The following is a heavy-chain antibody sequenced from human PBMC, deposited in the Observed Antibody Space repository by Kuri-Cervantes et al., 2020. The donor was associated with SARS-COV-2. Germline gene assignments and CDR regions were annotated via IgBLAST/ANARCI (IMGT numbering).Heavy chain of an antibody. Sequence: ATVKVSSKDSVYTLTRHYRHWVRQAPGQGLEWMGRINPNSGGTNYAQKFQGRVTMTRDTSISTVYMELSRLRSDDTAVYYCAQLQFGDYYDSSGYPDAFEIWCQGTMVTVSS. J-gene: IGHJ3*02. CDR3: AQLQFGDYYDSSGYPDAFEI. CDR2: INPNSGGT. V-gene: IGHV1-2*06. D-gene: IGHD3-22*01. CDR1: VYTLTRHY.